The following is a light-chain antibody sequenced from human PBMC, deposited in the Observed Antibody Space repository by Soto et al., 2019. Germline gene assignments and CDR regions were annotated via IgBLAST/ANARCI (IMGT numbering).Light chain of an antibody. CDR3: QQLNSYLALT. V-gene: IGKV1-9*01. CDR2: AAY. Sequence: DIQLTQSPSFLSASVGDRVTITCRASQGISSYLAWYQQKPGKAPKLLIYAAYTLQSGVPSRFSGSGSGTEFTLTISSLQPEDFAPYYCQQLNSYLALTFGGGTKVEIK. CDR1: QGISSY. J-gene: IGKJ4*01.